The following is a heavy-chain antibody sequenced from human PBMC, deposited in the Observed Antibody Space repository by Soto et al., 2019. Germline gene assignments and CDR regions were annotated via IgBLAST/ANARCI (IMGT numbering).Heavy chain of an antibody. D-gene: IGHD3-22*01. CDR2: INHSGRV. CDR3: STRAYDTNGYYRFDP. V-gene: IGHV4-34*01. J-gene: IGHJ5*01. Sequence: SETLSLTCAVYGGSFSGHSWTWIRQSPGKGLEWIGDINHSGRVNYSPSLKSRVTISLDTSKNQFSLTLSAVTAADTAMYYCSTRAYDTNGYYRFDPWGQGTRVTVSS. CDR1: GGSFSGHS.